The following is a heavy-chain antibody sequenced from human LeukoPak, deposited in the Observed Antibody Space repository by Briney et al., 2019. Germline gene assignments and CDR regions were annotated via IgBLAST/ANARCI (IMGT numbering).Heavy chain of an antibody. D-gene: IGHD6-13*01. CDR3: ARDPGYSSSWYDYFDY. CDR2: INSDGSST. Sequence: PGGSLRLSCAASGFTFSSYWMHWVRQAPGKGLVWVSRINSDGSSTSYADSVKGRFTISRDSAKNALYLQMNSLRAEDTAVYYCARDPGYSSSWYDYFDYWGQGTLVTVSS. J-gene: IGHJ4*02. CDR1: GFTFSSYW. V-gene: IGHV3-74*01.